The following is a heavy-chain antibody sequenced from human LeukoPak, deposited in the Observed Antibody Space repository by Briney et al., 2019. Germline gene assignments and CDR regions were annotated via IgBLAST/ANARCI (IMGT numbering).Heavy chain of an antibody. V-gene: IGHV4-59*08. J-gene: IGHJ4*02. CDR3: ARSSGWYSDY. CDR2: IYYSGST. CDR1: DDSISNFY. D-gene: IGHD6-19*01. Sequence: SETLSLTCTVSDDSISNFYWSWIRQPPGKGLEWIGYIYYSGSTNYNPSLKSRVTISVDTSKNQFSLKLNSVTAADTAVYYCARSSGWYSDYWGQGIMVTVSS.